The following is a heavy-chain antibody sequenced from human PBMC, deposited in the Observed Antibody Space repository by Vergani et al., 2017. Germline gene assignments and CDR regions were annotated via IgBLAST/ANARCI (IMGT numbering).Heavy chain of an antibody. CDR1: GFTFSTST. CDR3: ARTTGAPYTNYYYYYMDV. V-gene: IGHV3-30-3*01. J-gene: IGHJ6*03. Sequence: QVQLVESGGGVVQPGRSLRLSCVVSGFTFSTSTMHWVRQPPGKGLEWVAVISYDGSNKYYADSVKGRFTISRDNSKNTLYLQMNSLRAEDTAVYYCARTTGAPYTNYYYYYMDVWGKGTTVTVSS. CDR2: ISYDGSNK. D-gene: IGHD1-1*01.